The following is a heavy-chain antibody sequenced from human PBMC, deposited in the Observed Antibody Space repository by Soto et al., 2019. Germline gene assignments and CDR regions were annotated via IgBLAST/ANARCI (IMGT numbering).Heavy chain of an antibody. CDR2: ISYDGSNK. CDR1: GFTFSSYA. V-gene: IGHV3-30-3*01. CDR3: ARAPSLFMGLDY. Sequence: QVQLVESGGGVVQPGRSPRLSCAASGFTFSSYAMHWVRQAPGKGLEWVAVISYDGSNKYYADSVKGRFTISRDNSKNTLYLQMNSLRAEDTAVYYCARAPSLFMGLDYWGQGTLVTVSS. J-gene: IGHJ4*02. D-gene: IGHD2-2*01.